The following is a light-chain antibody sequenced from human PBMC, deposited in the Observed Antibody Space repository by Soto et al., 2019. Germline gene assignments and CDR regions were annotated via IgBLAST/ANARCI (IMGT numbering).Light chain of an antibody. CDR1: TSDVGISNL. CDR2: EVD. Sequence: QSALTQPASVSGSPGQSITISCCGTTSDVGISNLVSWYQQHPGKAPKLVIYEVDKRPSGVSNRFSGSRSGNTASLTLSGLQSEDEADYYCSSYEGSRVVFGGGTKLTVL. V-gene: IGLV2-23*02. CDR3: SSYEGSRVV. J-gene: IGLJ2*01.